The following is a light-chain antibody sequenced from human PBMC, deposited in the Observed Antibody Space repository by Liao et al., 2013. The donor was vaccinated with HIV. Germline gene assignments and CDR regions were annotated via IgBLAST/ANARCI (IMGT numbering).Light chain of an antibody. Sequence: SYELTQPHSVSVSPGQTASISCSGDKLGDEYASWYQQKPGQSPVLVVYQDSRRPSGIPERFSGSNSGNTATLTISGTQAMDEADYYCQAWDSSTVVFGGGTKLTVL. V-gene: IGLV3-1*01. CDR3: QAWDSSTVV. CDR1: KLGDEY. CDR2: QDS. J-gene: IGLJ3*02.